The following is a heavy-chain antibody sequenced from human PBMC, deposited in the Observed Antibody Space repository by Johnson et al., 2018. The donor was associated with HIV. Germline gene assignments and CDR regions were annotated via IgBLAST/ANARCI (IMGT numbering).Heavy chain of an antibody. D-gene: IGHD6-19*01. J-gene: IGHJ3*02. CDR3: ARELVLYSSGWYAPDAFDI. V-gene: IGHV3-30*03. CDR2: ISYDGSNK. CDR1: GFNFDDYG. Sequence: QVQLVESGGGVVRPGGSLRLSCAASGFNFDDYGMSWVRQAPGKGVEWVAVISYDGSNKYYADSVKGRFTISRDNSKNTLYLQMNSLRAEDTAVYYCARELVLYSSGWYAPDAFDIWGQGTMVTVSS.